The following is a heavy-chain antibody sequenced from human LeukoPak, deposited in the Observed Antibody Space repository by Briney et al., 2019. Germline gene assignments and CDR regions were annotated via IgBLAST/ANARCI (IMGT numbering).Heavy chain of an antibody. Sequence: GGSLRLSCVASGFMFSDSWMSWVRQAPGKGLGWVADIDKDGSEKDYVDSVSGRFTISRDNAKNSVYLQMDSLRAEDTAVYYCATYTNWVAGDVWGQGTTVSVS. CDR1: GFMFSDSW. CDR3: ATYTNWVAGDV. V-gene: IGHV3-7*01. D-gene: IGHD3-16*01. CDR2: IDKDGSEK. J-gene: IGHJ6*02.